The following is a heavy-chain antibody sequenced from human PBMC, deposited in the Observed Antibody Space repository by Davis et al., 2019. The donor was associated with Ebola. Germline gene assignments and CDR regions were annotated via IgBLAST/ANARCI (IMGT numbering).Heavy chain of an antibody. CDR3: ARARYNAGPKPIWFDS. D-gene: IGHD3-10*01. CDR1: GFTFSSYS. CDR2: ISSSSSTI. V-gene: IGHV3-48*01. Sequence: GESLKISCAASGFTFSSYSMNWVRQAPGKGLEWVSYISSSSSTIYYADSVKGRFTISRDNAKNSLYLQMNNLGAEDTAVYYCARARYNAGPKPIWFDSWGQGTLVTVSS. J-gene: IGHJ5*01.